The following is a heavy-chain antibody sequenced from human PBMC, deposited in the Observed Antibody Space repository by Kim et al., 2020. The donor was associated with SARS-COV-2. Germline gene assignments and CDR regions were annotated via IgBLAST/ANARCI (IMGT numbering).Heavy chain of an antibody. CDR1: GFSFSDYW. CDR2: SNTDATVT. V-gene: IGHV3-74*03. J-gene: IGHJ4*02. CDR3: ARAHFYGRNGFLGDFDS. D-gene: IGHD3-22*01. Sequence: GGSLRLSCAASGFSFSDYWMHWVRQAPGKGLVWVSRSNTDATVTTYADSVKGRFTISRDNAKNTLYLQMNGLRAEDTAIYYCARAHFYGRNGFLGDFDSWGQGTLVTVSS.